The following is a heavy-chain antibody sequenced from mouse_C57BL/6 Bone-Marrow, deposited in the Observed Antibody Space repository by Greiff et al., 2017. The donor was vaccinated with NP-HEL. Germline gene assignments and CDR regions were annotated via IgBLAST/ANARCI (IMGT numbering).Heavy chain of an antibody. J-gene: IGHJ2*01. Sequence: VQLQQSGPVLVKPGASVKMSCKASGYTFTDYYMNWVKQSHGKSLEWIGVTNPYNGGTSYNQKFKGKATLTVDKSSSTAYMELNSLTSEDSAVYYCAREDYGGSYFDYWGQGTTLTVSS. CDR2: TNPYNGGT. V-gene: IGHV1-19*01. CDR1: GYTFTDYY. CDR3: AREDYGGSYFDY. D-gene: IGHD1-1*02.